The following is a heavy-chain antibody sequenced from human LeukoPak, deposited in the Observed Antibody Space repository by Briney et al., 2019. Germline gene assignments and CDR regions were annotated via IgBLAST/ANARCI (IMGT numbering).Heavy chain of an antibody. D-gene: IGHD4-17*01. Sequence: PSETLSLTCTVSGGSISSGGYYWSWIRQPPGKGLEWIGYIYHSGSTYYNPSLKSRVTISVDRSKNQFSLKLSSVTAADTAVYYCASMGIYGDYAVWGQGTLVTVSS. CDR3: ASMGIYGDYAV. CDR1: GGSISSGGYY. J-gene: IGHJ4*02. V-gene: IGHV4-30-2*01. CDR2: IYHSGST.